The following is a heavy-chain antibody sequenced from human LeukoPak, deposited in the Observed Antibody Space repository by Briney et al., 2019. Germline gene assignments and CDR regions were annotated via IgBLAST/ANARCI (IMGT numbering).Heavy chain of an antibody. V-gene: IGHV3-66*01. D-gene: IGHD6-19*01. CDR1: GFTVSSYS. CDR3: ARDHGTGWPFDY. CDR2: IYSGGST. J-gene: IGHJ4*02. Sequence: PGGSLTLSCALSGFTVSSYSMSWVRQAPGKGLEWVSIIYSGGSTYYADSVKGRFTSSRDNSKNTLYLQMNSLRAEDTAVYYCARDHGTGWPFDYWGQGTLVTVSS.